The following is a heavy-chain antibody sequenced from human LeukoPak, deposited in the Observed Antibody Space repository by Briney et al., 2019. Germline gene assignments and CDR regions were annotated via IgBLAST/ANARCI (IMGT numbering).Heavy chain of an antibody. J-gene: IGHJ6*03. CDR3: ARGSGSYSTHYYMDV. Sequence: GGSLRLSCAASGFTLSTYGMHWVRQAPGKGLEWVAFIGYDGSNKWYAGSVKGRFTISRDNSKNTLYLQMNSLRAEDTAVYYCARGSGSYSTHYYMDVWGKGTTVTVSS. V-gene: IGHV3-30*02. D-gene: IGHD1-26*01. CDR2: IGYDGSNK. CDR1: GFTLSTYG.